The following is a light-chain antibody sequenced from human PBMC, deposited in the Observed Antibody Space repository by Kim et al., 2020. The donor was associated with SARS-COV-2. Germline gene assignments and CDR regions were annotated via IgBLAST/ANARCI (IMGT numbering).Light chain of an antibody. J-gene: IGLJ3*02. Sequence: QTVVTQEPSLTVSPGVTVTLTCASSTGAVTSDSYPNWFQQKPGQGHRRLIYSTNNKHSWIPARFSVSITGGKAALTLSGVQPEDEAEYYCLLHYTGTRVFGGGTQLTVL. CDR3: LLHYTGTRV. CDR1: TGAVTSDSY. CDR2: STN. V-gene: IGLV7-43*01.